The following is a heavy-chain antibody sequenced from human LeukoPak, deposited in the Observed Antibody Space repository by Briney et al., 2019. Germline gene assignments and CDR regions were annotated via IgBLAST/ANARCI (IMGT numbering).Heavy chain of an antibody. CDR3: ARQRGGYRSFDL. Sequence: SETLSLTCTVSGGSISTYYWSWIRQPPGKGLEWIGYISYSGSTNYNPSLKSRVTISVDTSKNQFSLKLSSVTAADTAVYYCARQRGGYRSFDLWGRGTLVTVPS. V-gene: IGHV4-59*08. CDR1: GGSISTYY. D-gene: IGHD2-15*01. CDR2: ISYSGST. J-gene: IGHJ2*01.